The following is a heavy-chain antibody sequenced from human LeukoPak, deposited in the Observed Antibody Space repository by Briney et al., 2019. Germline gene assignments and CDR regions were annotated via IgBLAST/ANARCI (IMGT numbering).Heavy chain of an antibody. CDR1: GGSISSYY. J-gene: IGHJ6*02. CDR2: TYYSGST. D-gene: IGHD5-12*01. Sequence: SETLSLTCTVSGGSISSYYWSWIRQPPGKGLEWFGYTYYSGSTNYNPSLKSRVTISVDTSKNQFSLKLSSVTAADTAVYYCARGSGYSGYDYYYGMDVWGQGTTVTVSS. V-gene: IGHV4-59*01. CDR3: ARGSGYSGYDYYYGMDV.